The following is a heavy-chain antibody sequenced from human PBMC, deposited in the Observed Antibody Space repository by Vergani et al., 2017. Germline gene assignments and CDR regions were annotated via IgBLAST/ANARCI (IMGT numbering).Heavy chain of an antibody. CDR1: GGSISNHY. D-gene: IGHD5-12*01. J-gene: IGHJ4*02. CDR2: IYYSGST. V-gene: IGHV4-59*11. CDR3: AKDSSPWPRYFDY. Sequence: QVQLQESGPGLVKPSETLSLTCTVSGGSISNHYWSWIRQPPGKGLEWIGYIYYSGSTNYNPSLKSRVTISVDTSKNQFSLKLSSVTAADTAVYYCAKDSSPWPRYFDYWGQGALVTVSS.